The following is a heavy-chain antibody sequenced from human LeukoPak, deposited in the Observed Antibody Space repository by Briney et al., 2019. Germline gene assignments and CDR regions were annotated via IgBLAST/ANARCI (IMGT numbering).Heavy chain of an antibody. CDR2: ISGSGGSI. CDR1: GFTFSTYA. Sequence: GGSLRLSCEASGFTFSTYAMNWVRQTPGKGLEWVSGISGSGGSIYYADSVKGRFTISRDNSKNTLYLQMNSLGAEDTAAYYCAKVWSGGSCYDYWGQGTLVIVSS. J-gene: IGHJ4*02. D-gene: IGHD2-15*01. CDR3: AKVWSGGSCYDY. V-gene: IGHV3-23*01.